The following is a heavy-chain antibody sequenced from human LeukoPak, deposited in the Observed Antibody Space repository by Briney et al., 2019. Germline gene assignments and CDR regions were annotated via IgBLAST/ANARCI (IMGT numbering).Heavy chain of an antibody. CDR2: IIPVFGTA. J-gene: IGHJ6*02. D-gene: IGHD2-15*01. Sequence: ASVKVSCKASGATFTTYAIIWVRQAPGQGLEWMGGIIPVFGTANYAQGFQGRVTITTDESTSTAYMELTSLRSEDTAVYYCARDGHCSGGSCQNGAYYYYYYGMDVWGQGTTVTVSS. CDR1: GATFTTYA. CDR3: ARDGHCSGGSCQNGAYYYYYYGMDV. V-gene: IGHV1-69*05.